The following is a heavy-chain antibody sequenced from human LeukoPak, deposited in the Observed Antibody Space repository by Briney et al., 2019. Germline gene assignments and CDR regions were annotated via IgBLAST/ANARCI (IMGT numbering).Heavy chain of an antibody. CDR3: ATRGVTMIVWAFDI. J-gene: IGHJ3*02. CDR1: GFTFSSYS. D-gene: IGHD3-22*01. V-gene: IGHV3-21*01. Sequence: PGGSLRLSCAASGFTFSSYSMNWVRQAPGKGLEWVSSISSSSSYIYYADSVKGRFTISRDNAKHSLYLQMNSLRAEDTAVYYCATRGVTMIVWAFDIWGQGTMVTVSS. CDR2: ISSSSSYI.